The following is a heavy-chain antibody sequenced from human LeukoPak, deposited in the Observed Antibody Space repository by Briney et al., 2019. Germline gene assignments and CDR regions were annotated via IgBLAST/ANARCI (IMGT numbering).Heavy chain of an antibody. Sequence: GGSLRLSCAAAGVTFSSYSMNWVRQAPGKGLEWVSSISSSSSYIYYADSVKGRFTISRDNAKNSLYLQMNSLRAEDTAVYYCAREVITDSNYWGQGTLVTVSS. V-gene: IGHV3-21*01. D-gene: IGHD3-22*01. J-gene: IGHJ4*02. CDR1: GVTFSSYS. CDR2: ISSSSSYI. CDR3: AREVITDSNY.